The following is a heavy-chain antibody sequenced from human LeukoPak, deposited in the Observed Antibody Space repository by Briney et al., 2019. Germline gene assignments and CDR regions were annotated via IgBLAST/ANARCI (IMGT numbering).Heavy chain of an antibody. J-gene: IGHJ4*02. CDR3: AKAQGSSWPYYFDY. CDR1: GCTFDDYA. Sequence: PGRSLRLSCAASGCTFDDYAMHWVRQAPGKGLEWVSGISWNSGSIGYADSVKGRFTISRDNTKNSLYLQMNSLRAEDMALYYCAKAQGSSWPYYFDYWGQGTLVTVSS. CDR2: ISWNSGSI. V-gene: IGHV3-9*03. D-gene: IGHD6-13*01.